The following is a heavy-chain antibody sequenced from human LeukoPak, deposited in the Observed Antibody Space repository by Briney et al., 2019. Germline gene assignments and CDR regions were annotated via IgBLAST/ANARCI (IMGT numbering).Heavy chain of an antibody. J-gene: IGHJ4*02. Sequence: KPSETLSLTCTVSGGSISSYYWSWIRQPAGKGLEWIGRIYTSGSTNYNPSLKSRVTISVDTSKNQFSLKLSSVTAADTAVYYCASLIAVAGLKRRAFFDYWGQGTLVTVSS. D-gene: IGHD6-19*01. CDR2: IYTSGST. V-gene: IGHV4-4*07. CDR3: ASLIAVAGLKRRAFFDY. CDR1: GGSISSYY.